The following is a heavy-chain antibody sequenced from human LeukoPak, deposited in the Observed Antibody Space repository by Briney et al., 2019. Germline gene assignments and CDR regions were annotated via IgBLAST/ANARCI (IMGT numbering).Heavy chain of an antibody. CDR3: AKEGFTFGGLTPSRDATYYFDY. V-gene: IGHV3-30*18. J-gene: IGHJ4*02. CDR2: ISYDGSNK. Sequence: GGSLRLSCAASGFTFSSYGMHWVRQAPGKGLEWVAVISYDGSNKYYADSVEGRFTISRDNSKNTLYLQMNSLRAEDTAVYYCAKEGFTFGGLTPSRDATYYFDYWDLGTLVTVSS. D-gene: IGHD3-16*01. CDR1: GFTFSSYG.